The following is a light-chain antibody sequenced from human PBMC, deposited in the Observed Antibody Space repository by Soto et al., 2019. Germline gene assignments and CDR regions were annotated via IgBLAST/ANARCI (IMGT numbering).Light chain of an antibody. CDR1: QTNNNY. J-gene: IGKJ2*01. V-gene: IGKV1-39*01. CDR2: AAS. Sequence: DIQMTQSPSSLSASVGDRVTITCRASQTNNNYLNWYQLKPGKAPKLLIYAASTLQTGVPSRFTGIGSGSDFTLNIFLLQPGVYSPYACQQSYSMPYAFGPGTKVEIK. CDR3: QQSYSMPYA.